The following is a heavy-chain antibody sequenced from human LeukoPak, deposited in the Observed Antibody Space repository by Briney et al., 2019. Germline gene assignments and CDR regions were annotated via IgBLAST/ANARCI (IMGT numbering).Heavy chain of an antibody. Sequence: PGGSLRLSCAASGFTVSSNYMSWVRQAPGKGLEWVSVIYSSGSTYYADSVKGRFTISRDNSKNTLYLQMNSLRAEDTAVYYCARNYYGSGSYFYYFDYWGQGTLVTVSS. J-gene: IGHJ4*02. D-gene: IGHD3-10*01. CDR3: ARNYYGSGSYFYYFDY. CDR2: IYSSGST. V-gene: IGHV3-66*01. CDR1: GFTVSSNY.